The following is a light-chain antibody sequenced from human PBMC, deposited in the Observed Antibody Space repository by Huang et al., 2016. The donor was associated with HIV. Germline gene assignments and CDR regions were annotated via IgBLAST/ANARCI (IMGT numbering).Light chain of an antibody. Sequence: DIQMTQSLSSLSAAVGDRVTISCRASQDINFYVAWVQQKPGKAPKSLNYHAYSLQSGVPSEFSGSGAGTDFTLPIRKLKAEDSATYFCQQYKSIPPTFGQGTRVEIK. CDR1: QDINFY. V-gene: IGKV1-16*02. CDR2: HAY. J-gene: IGKJ1*01. CDR3: QQYKSIPPT.